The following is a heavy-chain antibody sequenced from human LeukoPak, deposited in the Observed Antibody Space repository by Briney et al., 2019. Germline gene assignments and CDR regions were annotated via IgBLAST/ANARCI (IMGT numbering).Heavy chain of an antibody. J-gene: IGHJ5*02. V-gene: IGHV4-34*01. CDR1: GFIFSDAW. CDR3: ARRAKYSSSKGWFDP. Sequence: GSLRLSCAASGFIFSDAWMSWVRQPPGKGLEWIGEINHSGSTNYNPSLKSRVTISVDTSKNQFSLKLSSVTAADTAVYYCARRAKYSSSKGWFDPWGQGTLVTVSS. CDR2: INHSGST. D-gene: IGHD6-6*01.